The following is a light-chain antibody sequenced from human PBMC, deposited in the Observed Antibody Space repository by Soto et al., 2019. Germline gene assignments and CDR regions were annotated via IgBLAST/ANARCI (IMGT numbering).Light chain of an antibody. CDR3: LQTYTPPFT. CDR2: AAS. CDR1: QRITNS. J-gene: IGKJ3*01. Sequence: DIPMTQSPSSLSASVGDRVTIPCRASQRITNSLNWYQQKPGRAPNLLIYAASSLQRGGPARFSGSGSGTDFTLTISSLQPDDFATYYFLQTYTPPFTFGPGTKVDIK. V-gene: IGKV1-39*01.